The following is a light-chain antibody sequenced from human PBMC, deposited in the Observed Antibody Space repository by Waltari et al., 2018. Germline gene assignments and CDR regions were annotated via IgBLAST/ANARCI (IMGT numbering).Light chain of an antibody. CDR2: LGS. Sequence: DIVMTKSPLSLPVTPGEPASISCRSSQSLQHSNGYNYLDWYLQKPGQSPQLLIYLGSNRASGVPDRFSGSGSGTDFTLKISRVEAEDVGVYYCMQALQTPFTFGPGTKVDIK. CDR3: MQALQTPFT. V-gene: IGKV2-28*01. CDR1: QSLQHSNGYNY. J-gene: IGKJ3*01.